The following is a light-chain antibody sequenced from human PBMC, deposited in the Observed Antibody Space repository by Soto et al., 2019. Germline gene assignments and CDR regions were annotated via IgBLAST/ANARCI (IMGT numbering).Light chain of an antibody. V-gene: IGKV2-30*02. CDR2: KVS. J-gene: IGKJ1*01. CDR3: MQGAHWPPT. Sequence: DVVMTQSPLSLPVTLGQPASISCRSSQSLVHSDGDTYLNWFQQRPGQSPRRLIYKVSNRDSGVPDRFNGSGSGTDFTLKISRVEAEDVGIYHCMQGAHWPPTFGQGTKVDIK. CDR1: QSLVHSDGDTY.